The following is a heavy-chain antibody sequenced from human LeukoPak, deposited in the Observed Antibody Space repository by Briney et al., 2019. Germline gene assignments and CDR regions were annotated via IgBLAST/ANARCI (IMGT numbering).Heavy chain of an antibody. CDR1: GGSFSGYY. J-gene: IGHJ6*03. CDR3: ARGWKRGGARRLGYYYMDV. V-gene: IGHV4-34*01. D-gene: IGHD4/OR15-4a*01. CDR2: INHSGST. Sequence: SETLSLTCAVYGGSFSGYYWSWIRQPPGKGLEWIGEINHSGSTNYNPSPKSRGTISVDTSKHQFSLKLSSVTAADTAVYYCARGWKRGGARRLGYYYMDVWGKGTTVTVSS.